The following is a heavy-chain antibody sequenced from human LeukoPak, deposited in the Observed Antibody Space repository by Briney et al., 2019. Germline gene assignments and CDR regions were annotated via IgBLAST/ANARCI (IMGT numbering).Heavy chain of an antibody. D-gene: IGHD3/OR15-3a*01. CDR3: ARDPDFWTGYYYFDY. Sequence: SETLSLTCSVSGGSISTSGYYWSWIRQPPGQGLEWIGYIHFSGSTNYNPSLKSRVTISEDTSKNQFSLKLSSVTAADTAVYYCARDPDFWTGYYYFDYWGQGTLVTVSS. CDR1: GGSISTSGYY. CDR2: IHFSGST. J-gene: IGHJ4*02. V-gene: IGHV4-61*08.